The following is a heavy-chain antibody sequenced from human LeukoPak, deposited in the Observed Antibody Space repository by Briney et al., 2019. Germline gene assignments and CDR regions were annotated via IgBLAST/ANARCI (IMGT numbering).Heavy chain of an antibody. V-gene: IGHV3-53*01. J-gene: IGHJ6*03. Sequence: GGSLRLSCAASGFTVSSNYMSWVRQAPGKGLEWVSVIYSGGSTYYADSVKGRFTISRDNSKSTLYIQMNSLRAEDTAVYYCAKDKRALLHYMDVWGKGTTVTISS. CDR2: IYSGGST. CDR1: GFTVSSNY. CDR3: AKDKRALLHYMDV. D-gene: IGHD2-21*02.